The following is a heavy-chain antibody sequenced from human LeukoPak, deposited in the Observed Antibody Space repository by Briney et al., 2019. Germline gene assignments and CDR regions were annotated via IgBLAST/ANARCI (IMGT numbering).Heavy chain of an antibody. J-gene: IGHJ3*02. CDR2: IGTAGDT. CDR1: GFTFSSYD. D-gene: IGHD2-2*01. Sequence: PGGSLRLSCAASGFTFSSYDMHWVRQATGKGLKWVSAIGTAGDTYYPGSVTGRFTISRENAKNSLYLQMNILRAGDTAVYYCAREDQLVDAFDIWGQGTMVTVSS. V-gene: IGHV3-13*01. CDR3: AREDQLVDAFDI.